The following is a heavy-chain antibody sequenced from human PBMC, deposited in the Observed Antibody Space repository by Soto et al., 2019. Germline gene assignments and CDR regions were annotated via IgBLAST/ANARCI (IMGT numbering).Heavy chain of an antibody. D-gene: IGHD2-2*01. Sequence: QVQLVQSGAEVKKPGASVKVSCKASGYTFTSYYMHWVRQAPGQGLEWMGIINPSGGSTSYAQKFQGRVTMTRDTSTSTVYMGLSSLRSEDTAVYYCARARDIVVVPAAIQSGYFDLWGRGTLVTVSS. J-gene: IGHJ2*01. CDR3: ARARDIVVVPAAIQSGYFDL. CDR2: INPSGGST. CDR1: GYTFTSYY. V-gene: IGHV1-46*01.